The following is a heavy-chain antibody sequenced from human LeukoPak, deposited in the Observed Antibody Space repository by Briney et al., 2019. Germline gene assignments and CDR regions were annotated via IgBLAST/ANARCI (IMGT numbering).Heavy chain of an antibody. CDR3: ARKDYYYMDV. CDR1: GGSISSSSYY. CDR2: IYYSGST. Sequence: ASETLSLTCTVPGGSISSSSYYWGWIRQPPGKGLEWIGSIYYSGSTYYNPSLKSRVTISVDTSKNQFSLKLSSVTAADTAVYYCARKDYYYMDVWGKGTTVTVSS. J-gene: IGHJ6*03. V-gene: IGHV4-39*07.